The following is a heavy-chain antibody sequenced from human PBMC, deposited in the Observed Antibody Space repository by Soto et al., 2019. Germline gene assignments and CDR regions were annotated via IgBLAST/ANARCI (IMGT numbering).Heavy chain of an antibody. CDR3: ARGQYYDFWSGYFTDYGMDV. Sequence: HPGGSLRLSWAVSGCTFSSYAMHWVRQAPGKGLEWVAVISYDGSNKYYADSVKGRFTISRDNSKNTLYLQMNSLRAEDTAVYYCARGQYYDFWSGYFTDYGMDVWGQGTTVTVSS. V-gene: IGHV3-30-3*01. CDR1: GCTFSSYA. CDR2: ISYDGSNK. D-gene: IGHD3-3*01. J-gene: IGHJ6*02.